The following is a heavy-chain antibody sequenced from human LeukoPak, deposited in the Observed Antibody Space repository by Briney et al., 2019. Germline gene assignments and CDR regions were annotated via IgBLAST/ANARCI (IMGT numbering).Heavy chain of an antibody. CDR3: ARDDYNDYGDDFDY. CDR1: GFTVSSDY. D-gene: IGHD4-17*01. Sequence: GGSLRLSCAASGFTVSSDYMSWVRQAPGKGLEWVSVIYSGGSTYYADSVKGRFTISRDNSKNTLYLQMNSLRAEDTAVYYCARDDYNDYGDDFDYWGQGTLVTVSS. CDR2: IYSGGST. V-gene: IGHV3-53*05. J-gene: IGHJ4*02.